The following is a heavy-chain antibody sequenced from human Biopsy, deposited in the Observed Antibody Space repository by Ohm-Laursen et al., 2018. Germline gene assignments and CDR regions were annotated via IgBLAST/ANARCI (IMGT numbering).Heavy chain of an antibody. D-gene: IGHD1-1*01. CDR2: ISSSGVQ. Sequence: SLRLSCAASGFTVINNDISWVRQAPGKGLEWASFISSSGVQYHADSVKGRFTISRDNSKNTLYLQMNSLRAEDTAVYYCVKDLKERSGTTAYYSGLDVWGRGTTVTVSS. V-gene: IGHV3-66*01. J-gene: IGHJ6*02. CDR1: GFTVINND. CDR3: VKDLKERSGTTAYYSGLDV.